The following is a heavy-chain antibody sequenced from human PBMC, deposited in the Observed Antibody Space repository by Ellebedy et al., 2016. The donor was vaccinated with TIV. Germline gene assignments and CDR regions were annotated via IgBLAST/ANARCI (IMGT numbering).Heavy chain of an antibody. CDR2: IKQDGSEK. J-gene: IGHJ4*02. V-gene: IGHV3-7*01. CDR3: ARASLRFDY. CDR1: GFTFSSYW. Sequence: GESLKISCVASGFTFSSYWMSWVRQAPGKGLEWVANIKQDGSEKYYVDSVKGRFTISRDNAKNSLYLQMNSLRAEDTAVYYCARASLRFDYWGQGTLVTVSS.